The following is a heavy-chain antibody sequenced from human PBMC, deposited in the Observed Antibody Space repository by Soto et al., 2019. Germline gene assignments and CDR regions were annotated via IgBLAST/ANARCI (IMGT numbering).Heavy chain of an antibody. CDR3: ARVDTAMVNYYYYGMDV. Sequence: SETLSLTCTVSGGSISSSSYYWGGIRQPPGKGLEWIGSIYYSGSTYYNPSLKSRVTISVDTSKNQFSLKLSSVTAADTAVYYCARVDTAMVNYYYYGMDVWGQGTTVTVSS. CDR1: GGSISSSSYY. J-gene: IGHJ6*02. CDR2: IYYSGST. V-gene: IGHV4-39*01. D-gene: IGHD5-18*01.